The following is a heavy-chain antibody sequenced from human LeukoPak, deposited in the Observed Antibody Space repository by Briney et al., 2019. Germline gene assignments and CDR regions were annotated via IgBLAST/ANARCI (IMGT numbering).Heavy chain of an antibody. CDR3: VLGVGATGRSWAFDY. CDR2: IYYSGST. J-gene: IGHJ4*02. Sequence: PSETLSLTCTVSGGSISSSSYYWGWLRQPPGTGLEWIGSIYYSGSTYYNPSLKSRVTISVDTSKNQFSLKLSSVTAADTAVYYCVLGVGATGRSWAFDYWGQGTLVTVSS. D-gene: IGHD1-26*01. V-gene: IGHV4-39*01. CDR1: GGSISSSSYY.